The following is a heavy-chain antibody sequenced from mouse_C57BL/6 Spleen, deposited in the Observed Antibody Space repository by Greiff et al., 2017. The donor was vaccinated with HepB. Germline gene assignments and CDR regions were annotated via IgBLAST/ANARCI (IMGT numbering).Heavy chain of an antibody. Sequence: VQLQQSGAELVRPGASVQLSCTASGFNIKDYYMHWVKQRPEQGLEWIGRIDPEDGDTEYAPKFQGKATMTVDKSSSSAYMQLSSLTSEDSAVYYCARSLYYPWFAYWGQGTLVTVSA. CDR3: ARSLYYPWFAY. CDR2: IDPEDGDT. D-gene: IGHD1-1*02. V-gene: IGHV14-1*01. CDR1: GFNIKDYY. J-gene: IGHJ3*01.